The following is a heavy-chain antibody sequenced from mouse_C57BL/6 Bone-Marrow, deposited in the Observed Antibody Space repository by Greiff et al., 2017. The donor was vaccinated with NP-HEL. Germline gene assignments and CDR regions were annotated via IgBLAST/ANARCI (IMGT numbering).Heavy chain of an antibody. CDR1: GFTFSDYY. D-gene: IGHD1-1*01. CDR3: ARQMPSTTVVAYYYAMDY. CDR2: ISNGGGST. Sequence: EVQGVESGGGLVQPGGSLKLSCAASGFTFSDYYMYWVRQTPEKRLEWVAYISNGGGSTYYPDTVKGRFTISRDNAKNTLYLQMSRLKSEDTAMYYCARQMPSTTVVAYYYAMDYWGQGTSVTVSS. J-gene: IGHJ4*01. V-gene: IGHV5-12*01.